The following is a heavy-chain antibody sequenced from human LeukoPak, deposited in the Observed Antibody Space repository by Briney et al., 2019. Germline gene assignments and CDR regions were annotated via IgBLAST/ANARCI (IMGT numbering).Heavy chain of an antibody. D-gene: IGHD6-6*01. V-gene: IGHV4-30-2*01. CDR2: IYHSGST. CDR3: ASSIAALAN. J-gene: IGHJ4*02. CDR1: GGSISSGGYY. Sequence: SETLSLTCTVSGGSISSGGYYWSWLRQPPGKGLEWIGYIYHSGSTYYNPSLKSRVTISVDRSKNQFSLKLSSVTAADTAVYYCASSIAALANWGQGTLITVSS.